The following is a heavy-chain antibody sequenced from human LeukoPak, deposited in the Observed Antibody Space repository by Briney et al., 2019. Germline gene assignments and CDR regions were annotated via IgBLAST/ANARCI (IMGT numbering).Heavy chain of an antibody. J-gene: IGHJ4*02. CDR2: IYYSGST. D-gene: IGHD1-26*01. Sequence: QTLTLTCTFSGFSPSPRGVAVGWIRQPPGKGLERIVYIYYSGSTYYNPSLKSRVTISVDTSKNQFSLKLSSVTAADTAVYYCARDSVYSGSSLDYWGQGTLVTVSS. CDR1: GFSPSPRGVA. CDR3: ARDSVYSGSSLDY. V-gene: IGHV4-30-4*07.